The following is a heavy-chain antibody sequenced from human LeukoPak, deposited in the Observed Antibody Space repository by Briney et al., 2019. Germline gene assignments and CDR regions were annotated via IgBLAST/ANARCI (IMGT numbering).Heavy chain of an antibody. J-gene: IGHJ3*02. CDR2: INHSGST. CDR3: ASHYSKHAFDI. Sequence: SETLSLTCAVYGGSFSGYYWSWIRQPPGKGLEWIGEINHSGSTNYNPSLKSRVTISVDTSKNQFSPKLSSVTAADAAVYYCASHYSKHAFDIWGQGTMVTVSS. D-gene: IGHD4-11*01. CDR1: GGSFSGYY. V-gene: IGHV4-34*01.